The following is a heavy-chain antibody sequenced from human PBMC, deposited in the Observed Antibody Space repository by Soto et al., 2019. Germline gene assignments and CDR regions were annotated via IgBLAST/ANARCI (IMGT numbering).Heavy chain of an antibody. D-gene: IGHD2-2*01. CDR3: AKHDCGTTCSGAY. CDR1: GFPFSGFT. V-gene: IGHV3-23*01. Sequence: DVQLLESGGGLAQPGGSLRLSCAASGFPFSGFTMRWIRQTPGKGLECVSTINAGTGATSYADSVKGRFTISRDDSRNTVYLQMNSLRAEDTAVYYCAKHDCGTTCSGAYWGQGTLVTVTS. CDR2: INAGTGAT. J-gene: IGHJ4*02.